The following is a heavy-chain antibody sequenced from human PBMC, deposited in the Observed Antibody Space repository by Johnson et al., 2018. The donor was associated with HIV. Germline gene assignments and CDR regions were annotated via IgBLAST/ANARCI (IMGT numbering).Heavy chain of an antibody. Sequence: VQLVESGGGVVQPGRSLRLSCAASGFTFSNYAMSWVRQAPGKGLEWVSAISGSAISTYYADSVKGRFTISRDNAKNSLYLQMNSLRAEDTAVYYCARGGVGDVFDIWGQGTMVTVSS. J-gene: IGHJ3*02. CDR2: ISGSAIST. V-gene: IGHV3-23*04. D-gene: IGHD1-26*01. CDR3: ARGGVGDVFDI. CDR1: GFTFSNYA.